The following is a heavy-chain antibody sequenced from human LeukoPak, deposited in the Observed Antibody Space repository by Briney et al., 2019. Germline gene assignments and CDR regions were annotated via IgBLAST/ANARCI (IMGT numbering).Heavy chain of an antibody. CDR2: IPYDGSDK. D-gene: IGHD5-12*01. Sequence: SGGSLRLSCVASGFNFNTYGMHWVRQAPGKGLEWVAFIPYDGSDKYYADSVKGRFTISRDNAKNSLYLQMNSLRAEDTAVYYCARAGYRNWGQGTLVTVSS. V-gene: IGHV3-30*02. J-gene: IGHJ4*02. CDR1: GFNFNTYG. CDR3: ARAGYRN.